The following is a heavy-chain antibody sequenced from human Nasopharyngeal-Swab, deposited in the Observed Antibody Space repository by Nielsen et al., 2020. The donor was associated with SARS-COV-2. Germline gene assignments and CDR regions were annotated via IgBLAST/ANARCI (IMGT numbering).Heavy chain of an antibody. D-gene: IGHD4-23*01. Sequence: GGSLRLSCAASAFDFRSYVMSWVRQAPGKGLEWVSGIRGPGDLTYYAASVEGRFTIARDNSRSTLYLYMNSLRREDTAVYYCAKTDFTVVATWYGGMDVWGQGTTVTVSS. CDR2: IRGPGDLT. CDR1: AFDFRSYV. CDR3: AKTDFTVVATWYGGMDV. J-gene: IGHJ6*02. V-gene: IGHV3-23*01.